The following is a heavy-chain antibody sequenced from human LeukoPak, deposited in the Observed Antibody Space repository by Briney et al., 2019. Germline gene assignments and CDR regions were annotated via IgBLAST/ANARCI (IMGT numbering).Heavy chain of an antibody. J-gene: IGHJ4*02. CDR2: ISGSSTYI. Sequence: TGGSLRLSCAASGLNFSSYSMNWVRQAPGKGLEWVSSISGSSTYIYYADSMKGRFTISRDNAKNSLYLQMNSLRAEDTAVYFCARGILVGATTSSTRYFDYWGQGTLVTVSS. CDR3: ARGILVGATTSSTRYFDY. CDR1: GLNFSSYS. D-gene: IGHD1-26*01. V-gene: IGHV3-21*01.